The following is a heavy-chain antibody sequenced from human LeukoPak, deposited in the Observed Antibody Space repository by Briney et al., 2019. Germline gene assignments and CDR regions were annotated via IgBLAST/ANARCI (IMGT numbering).Heavy chain of an antibody. Sequence: NPGGSLRLSCAASGFTFSSYEMNWVRQAPGKGLEWVSSISSSSSYIYYADSVKGRFTISRDNAKNSLYLQMNSLRAEDTAVYYCARMITIFGVVVDYWGQGTLVTVSS. CDR1: GFTFSSYE. J-gene: IGHJ4*02. CDR2: ISSSSSYI. CDR3: ARMITIFGVVVDY. V-gene: IGHV3-21*01. D-gene: IGHD3-3*01.